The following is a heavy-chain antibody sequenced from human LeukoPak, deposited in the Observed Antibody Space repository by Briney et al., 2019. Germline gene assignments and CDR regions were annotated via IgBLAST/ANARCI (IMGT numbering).Heavy chain of an antibody. CDR1: GGSISSGSYY. J-gene: IGHJ3*02. CDR3: AKGDAFDI. V-gene: IGHV4-61*02. Sequence: SETLSLTCTVSGGSISSGSYYWSWIRQPAGKGLEWIGRIYTSGSTNYNPSLKSRVTISVDTSKNQFSLKLSSVTAADTAVYYCAKGDAFDIWGQGTMVTVSS. CDR2: IYTSGST.